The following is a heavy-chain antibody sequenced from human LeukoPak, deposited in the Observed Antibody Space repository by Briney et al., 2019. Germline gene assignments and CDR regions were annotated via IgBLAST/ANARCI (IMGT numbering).Heavy chain of an antibody. Sequence: GGSLRLSCVASGFPFSSYWMTWVRQAPGKGLEWVGRIKSKTDGGTTDYAAPVKGRFTISRDDSKNTLYLQMNSLKTEDTAVYYCTRILGYCSGGSCNFYYYYYGMDVWGQGTTVTVSS. J-gene: IGHJ6*02. D-gene: IGHD2-15*01. CDR3: TRILGYCSGGSCNFYYYYYGMDV. CDR2: IKSKTDGGTT. V-gene: IGHV3-15*01. CDR1: GFPFSSYW.